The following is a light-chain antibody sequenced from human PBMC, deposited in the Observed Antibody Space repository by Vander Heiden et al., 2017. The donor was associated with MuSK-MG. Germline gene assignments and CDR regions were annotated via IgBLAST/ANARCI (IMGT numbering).Light chain of an antibody. V-gene: IGKV3-20*01. CDR1: QSFSASY. Sequence: EIVLTQSPGTLSLSPGERATLSCRTSQSFSASYLAWYQHTGIPDRLSGSGSETDFTLTISRLEPEDFAIYYCQFYGSSPPITFGQGTRLEIK. CDR3: QFYGSSPPIT. J-gene: IGKJ5*01.